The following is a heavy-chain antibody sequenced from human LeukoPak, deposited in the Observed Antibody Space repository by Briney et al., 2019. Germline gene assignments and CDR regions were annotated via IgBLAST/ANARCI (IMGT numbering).Heavy chain of an antibody. D-gene: IGHD5-18*01. V-gene: IGHV5-51*01. Sequence: GASLKISCKGSGYSFTSYWIGWVRQMPGKGLEWMGIIYPGDSDTRYSPSFQGQVTISADKSISTAYLQWSSLKASDTAMYYCARHEVDTAMVIYMDVWGKGTTVTVSS. CDR2: IYPGDSDT. CDR3: ARHEVDTAMVIYMDV. CDR1: GYSFTSYW. J-gene: IGHJ6*03.